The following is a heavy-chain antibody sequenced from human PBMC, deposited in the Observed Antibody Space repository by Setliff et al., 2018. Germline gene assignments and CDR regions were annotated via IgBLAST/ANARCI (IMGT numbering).Heavy chain of an antibody. CDR1: GYNFRNYW. CDR2: IYPGDSDT. V-gene: IGHV5-51*01. CDR3: ARDSNYEGAYDY. J-gene: IGHJ4*02. D-gene: IGHD4-4*01. Sequence: RESLKISCKGSGYNFRNYWIGWVRQMPGKGLEWMGIIYPGDSDTRYSPSFQGQVTFSADRSISTAHLQWDSLKASDTAMYYCARDSNYEGAYDYWGQGTLVTVSS.